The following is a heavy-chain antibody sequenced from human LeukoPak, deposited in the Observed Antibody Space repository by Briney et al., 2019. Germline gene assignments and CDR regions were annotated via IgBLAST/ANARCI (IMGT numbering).Heavy chain of an antibody. CDR2: INPSGGST. V-gene: IGHV1-46*01. CDR3: AREGGTYCTDMNCAGWFDP. J-gene: IGHJ5*02. CDR1: GYIFTNYY. D-gene: IGHD2-8*02. Sequence: ASVKVSCKASGYIFTNYYMHWVRQAPGLGLEWMGMINPSGGSTRYAQKFQGRVAMTRDTSTSTVYMELSGLSSEDTAVYYCAREGGTYCTDMNCAGWFDPWGQGTLVTVSS.